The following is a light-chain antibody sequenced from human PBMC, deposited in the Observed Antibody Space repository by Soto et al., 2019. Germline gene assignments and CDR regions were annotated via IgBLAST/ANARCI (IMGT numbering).Light chain of an antibody. CDR1: QTISSW. Sequence: DIQMTQSPSTLSGSVGYTLTINSGDSQTISSWLAWYQQKPGKAPKLLIYKASTLKSGVPSRFSGSGSGTEFTLTISSLQTDDFATYYCKHYNSYSEAFGKGTKVDIK. J-gene: IGKJ1*01. V-gene: IGKV1-5*03. CDR3: KHYNSYSEA. CDR2: KAS.